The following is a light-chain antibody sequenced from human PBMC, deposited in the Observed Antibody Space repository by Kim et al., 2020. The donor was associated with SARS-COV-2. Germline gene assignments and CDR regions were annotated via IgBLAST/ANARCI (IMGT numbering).Light chain of an antibody. CDR1: QTINNK. CDR3: QQSNDWPPLT. Sequence: PGERATPPCRTSQTINNKLVWYQHKPGQAPRLLIYDATTRATGGPARFIGSGSETDFTLTISSLQSEDFAGYYCQQSNDWPPLTFGQGTKVDIK. J-gene: IGKJ1*01. V-gene: IGKV3-15*01. CDR2: DAT.